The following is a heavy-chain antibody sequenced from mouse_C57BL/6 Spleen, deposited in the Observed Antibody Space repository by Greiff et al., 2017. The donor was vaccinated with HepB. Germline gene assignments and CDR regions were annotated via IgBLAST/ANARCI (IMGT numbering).Heavy chain of an antibody. D-gene: IGHD1-1*01. Sequence: VKPGASVKLSCKASGYTFTSYWITWVKQRPGKGLEWIGDIYPGSGSTNYNEKFKSKATLTVDTSSGTAYMQLSSLTSEDYAVYYCTRKRITTLVFDYWGKGTALTVSS. CDR2: IYPGSGST. J-gene: IGHJ2*01. CDR1: GYTFTSYW. V-gene: IGHV1-55*01. CDR3: TRKRITTLVFDY.